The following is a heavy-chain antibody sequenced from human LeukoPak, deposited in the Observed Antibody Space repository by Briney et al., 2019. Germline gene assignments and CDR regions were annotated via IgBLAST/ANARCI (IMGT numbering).Heavy chain of an antibody. Sequence: GGSLRLSCAASGFTFSSHGMHWVRQAPGKGLEWVTFISYDGSNKDYADSVKGRFTIPRDNSKNTLYLQVDSLRPEDTAVYYCARGGAAGIYGMDVWGQGAIMTVTS. CDR2: ISYDGSNK. CDR3: ARGGAAGIYGMDV. J-gene: IGHJ6*02. CDR1: GFTFSSHG. V-gene: IGHV3-30*02. D-gene: IGHD6-13*01.